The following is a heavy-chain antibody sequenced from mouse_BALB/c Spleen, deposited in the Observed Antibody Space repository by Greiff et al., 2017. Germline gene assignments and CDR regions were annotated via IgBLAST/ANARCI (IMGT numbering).Heavy chain of an antibody. CDR1: GYSITSGYY. V-gene: IGHV3-6*02. D-gene: IGHD1-2*01. Sequence: EVKLMESGPGLVKPSQSLSLTCSVTGYSITSGYYWNWIRQFPGNKLEWMGYISYDGSNNYNPSLKNRISITRDTSKNQFFLKLNSVTTEDTATYYCAIHYYGTGYYFDYWGQGTTLTVSS. CDR2: ISYDGSN. CDR3: AIHYYGTGYYFDY. J-gene: IGHJ2*01.